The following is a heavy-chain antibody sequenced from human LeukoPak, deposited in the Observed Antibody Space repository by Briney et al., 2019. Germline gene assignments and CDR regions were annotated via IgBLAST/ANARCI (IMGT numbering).Heavy chain of an antibody. D-gene: IGHD4-17*01. CDR2: INPNSGGT. J-gene: IGHJ4*02. CDR3: AMTTYGDSSFDY. CDR1: GYTFTCYY. V-gene: IGHV1-2*02. Sequence: ASVKVSCKASGYTFTCYYMHWVRQAPGQGLEWMGWINPNSGGTNYAQKFQGRVTMTRDTSISTAYMELSRLRSDDTAVYYCAMTTYGDSSFDYWGQGTLVTVSS.